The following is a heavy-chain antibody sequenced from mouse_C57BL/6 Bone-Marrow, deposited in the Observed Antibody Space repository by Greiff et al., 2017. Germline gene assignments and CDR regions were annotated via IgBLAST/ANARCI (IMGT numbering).Heavy chain of an antibody. CDR2: ISDGGSYT. CDR3: TRLLCFYAMDY. Sequence: DVKLVESGGGLVKPGGSLKLSCAASGFTFSSYAMSWVRQTPEKRLEWVATISDGGSYTYYPDNVKGRFTISIDNAKNNLYLQLSHLKSEDTAKYYCTRLLCFYAMDYWGQGTSVTVSS. J-gene: IGHJ4*01. V-gene: IGHV5-4*03. CDR1: GFTFSSYA. D-gene: IGHD1-1*02.